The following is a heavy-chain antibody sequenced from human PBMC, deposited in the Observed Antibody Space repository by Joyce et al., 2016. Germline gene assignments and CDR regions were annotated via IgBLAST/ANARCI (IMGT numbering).Heavy chain of an antibody. CDR1: GFSVSGYS. CDR3: ARAALRAFDI. Sequence: EMQLVESGGGLVQPGGSLRLSCAASGFSVSGYSMTWVRQAPGKGLELVSYISDSPTYHADSVRGRFTISRDNAKNSLDLQMNSLRDEDTAVYYCARAALRAFDIWGQGTMVTVSS. J-gene: IGHJ3*02. D-gene: IGHD2-2*01. V-gene: IGHV3-48*02. CDR2: ISDSPT.